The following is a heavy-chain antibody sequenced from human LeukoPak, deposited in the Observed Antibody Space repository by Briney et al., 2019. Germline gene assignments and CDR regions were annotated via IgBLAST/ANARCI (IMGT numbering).Heavy chain of an antibody. Sequence: PGGSLRLSCAASGFTFSSYGMHWVRQAPGRGLEWVAFIQHDGSDRYYADSVKGRFTISRDNSKNTLYLQMNSLRAEDTAVYYCARGANWFDPWGQGTLVTVSS. V-gene: IGHV3-30*02. D-gene: IGHD4/OR15-4a*01. J-gene: IGHJ5*02. CDR2: IQHDGSDR. CDR1: GFTFSSYG. CDR3: ARGANWFDP.